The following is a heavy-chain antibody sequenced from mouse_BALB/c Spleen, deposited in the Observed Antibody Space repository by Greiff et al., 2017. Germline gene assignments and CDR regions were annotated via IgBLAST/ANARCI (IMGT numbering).Heavy chain of an antibody. D-gene: IGHD3-3*01. CDR3: ARWGSGTCYFDY. J-gene: IGHJ2*01. V-gene: IGHV5-17*02. CDR1: GFTFSSSG. Sequence: VESGGGLVQPGGSRKLPCAASGFTFSSSGMHWVRQAPEKGLEWVAYISSGSSTIYYADTVKGRFTNSRDNPKNTLFLQMTSLRSEDTAMYYCARWGSGTCYFDYWGQGTTVTVSS. CDR2: ISSGSSTI.